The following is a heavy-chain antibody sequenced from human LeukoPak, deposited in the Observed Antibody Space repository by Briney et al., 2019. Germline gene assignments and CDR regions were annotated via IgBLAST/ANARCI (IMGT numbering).Heavy chain of an antibody. D-gene: IGHD3-9*01. CDR1: GYTFTSYG. CDR3: ARDPGAYYDILTGYYNLYYFDY. J-gene: IGHJ4*02. CDR2: ISAYNGNT. V-gene: IGHV1-18*01. Sequence: ASVKVSCKASGYTFTSYGISWVRQAPGQGLEWMGWISAYNGNTNYAQKLQGRVTMTTDTSTSTAYMELRSLRSDDTAVYYCARDPGAYYDILTGYYNLYYFDYWGQGTLVTVSS.